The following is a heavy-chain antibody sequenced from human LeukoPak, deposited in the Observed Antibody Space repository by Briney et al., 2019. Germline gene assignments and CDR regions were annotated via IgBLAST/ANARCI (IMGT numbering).Heavy chain of an antibody. V-gene: IGHV4-34*01. D-gene: IGHD6-19*01. CDR3: ARQFGRQIRIAVARTSTYSYFYYMDV. J-gene: IGHJ6*03. Sequence: GSLRLSCAASGFTFSSYGMHWVRQAPGKGLEWIGEINHSRGTNYNPSLKSRVSISVDTSKKQFSLKLSSVTAADTAVYFCARQFGRQIRIAVARTSTYSYFYYMDVWGRGTTVTISS. CDR1: GFTFSSYG. CDR2: INHSRGT.